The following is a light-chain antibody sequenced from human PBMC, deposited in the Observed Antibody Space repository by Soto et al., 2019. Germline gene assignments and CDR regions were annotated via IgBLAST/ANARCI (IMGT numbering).Light chain of an antibody. J-gene: IGKJ1*01. V-gene: IGKV4-1*01. CDR2: LAS. Sequence: DIVMTQSPDSLAVSLGERATINCKSSQSVLYSSNNKNYLAWYQQKPGQPPKLLIYLASTRESGVPDRFSGSGSGTDFTLPISSLQAEDVAVYYCQQYSSTTWTFGQGTKGEIK. CDR3: QQYSSTTWT. CDR1: QSVLYSSNNKNY.